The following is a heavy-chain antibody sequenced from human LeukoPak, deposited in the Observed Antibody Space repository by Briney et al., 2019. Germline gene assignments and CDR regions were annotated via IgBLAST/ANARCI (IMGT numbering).Heavy chain of an antibody. CDR3: ARGPYSYDSSGAFDI. Sequence: PSETLSFTCTVSGGSISSGDYYWSWIRQPAGKGLEWIGRISSSGSTNYNPSLKSRVTISVDTSKNQFSLKLSSVTAADTAVYFCARGPYSYDSSGAFDIWGQGTMVTVSS. V-gene: IGHV4-61*02. J-gene: IGHJ3*02. CDR1: GGSISSGDYY. D-gene: IGHD3-22*01. CDR2: ISSSGST.